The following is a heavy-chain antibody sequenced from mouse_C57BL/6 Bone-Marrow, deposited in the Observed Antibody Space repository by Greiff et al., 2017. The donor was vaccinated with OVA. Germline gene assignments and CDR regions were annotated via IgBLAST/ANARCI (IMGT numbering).Heavy chain of an antibody. J-gene: IGHJ3*01. D-gene: IGHD1-1*01. CDR3: ARKGDGSSSFAD. CDR2: ISPGSGGT. CDR1: GYAFTNYL. V-gene: IGHV1-54*01. Sequence: VPLQQSGAELVRPGTSVKVSCKASGYAFTNYLLEWVTQRPGQGLEWIGVISPGSGGTDYTEKFTVKATLTADKSSSTAYMQLISLTSEDSAVYCCARKGDGSSSFADWGQGTLVTVSA.